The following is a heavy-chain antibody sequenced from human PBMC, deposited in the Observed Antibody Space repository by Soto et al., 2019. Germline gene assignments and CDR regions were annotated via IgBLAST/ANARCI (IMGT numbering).Heavy chain of an antibody. J-gene: IGHJ5*02. V-gene: IGHV4-34*01. CDR1: GGSFSGYY. CDR3: ARMRAVVVPAAMVEGVWFDP. Sequence: NPSETLSLTCAVYGGSFSGYYWNWIRQPPEKGLEWIGEINRSGSTNYNPSLKSRVTISVDTSKNQFSLKLSSVTAADTAVYYCARMRAVVVPAAMVEGVWFDPWGQGTLVTVSS. CDR2: INRSGST. D-gene: IGHD2-2*01.